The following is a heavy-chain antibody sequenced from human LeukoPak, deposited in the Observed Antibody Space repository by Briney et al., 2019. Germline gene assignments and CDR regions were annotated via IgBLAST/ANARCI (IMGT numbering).Heavy chain of an antibody. Sequence: ASVKVSCKASGYTFTGYYMHWVRQAPGQGLEWMGWINPNSGGTNYAQKFQGRVTMTRDTSISTAYMELSRLRSDDTAVYYCARDLVVAASSSRDYWGQGTLVTVSS. D-gene: IGHD2-15*01. CDR2: INPNSGGT. J-gene: IGHJ4*02. V-gene: IGHV1-2*02. CDR3: ARDLVVAASSSRDY. CDR1: GYTFTGYY.